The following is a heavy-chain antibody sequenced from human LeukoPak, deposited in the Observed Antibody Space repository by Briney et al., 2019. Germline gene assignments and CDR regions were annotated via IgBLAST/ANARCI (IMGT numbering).Heavy chain of an antibody. J-gene: IGHJ4*02. V-gene: IGHV3-23*01. CDR1: GFIFSSYA. CDR3: ANSKGGMVRGVPDY. D-gene: IGHD3-10*01. CDR2: ISGSGGST. Sequence: PGGSLRLSWAASGFIFSSYAMSCVRQAPGKGLEWVSAISGSGGSTYYADSVKGRFTISRDNSKNTLYLQMNSLRAEDTAVYYCANSKGGMVRGVPDYWGQGTLVTVSS.